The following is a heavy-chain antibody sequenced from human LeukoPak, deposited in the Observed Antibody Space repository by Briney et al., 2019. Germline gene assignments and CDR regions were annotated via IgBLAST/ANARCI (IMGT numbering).Heavy chain of an antibody. CDR2: ISGSGGST. CDR1: GFTFSSYA. D-gene: IGHD2-2*01. J-gene: IGHJ4*02. Sequence: PGGSLRLSCAASGFTFSSYAMSWVRQAPGKGLKWVSAISGSGGSTYYADSVKGRFTISRDNSKNTLYLQMNSLRAEDTAVYYCAKDRAIVVVALDYWGQGTLVTVSS. CDR3: AKDRAIVVVALDY. V-gene: IGHV3-23*01.